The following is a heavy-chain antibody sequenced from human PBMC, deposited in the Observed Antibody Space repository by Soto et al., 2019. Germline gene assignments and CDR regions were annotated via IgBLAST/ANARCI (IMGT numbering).Heavy chain of an antibody. CDR1: GYTFTGYY. CDR3: ARGAYYDILSIAAYYYGMDV. J-gene: IGHJ6*02. D-gene: IGHD3-9*01. CDR2: INPNSGGT. V-gene: IGHV1-2*02. Sequence: RASVKVSCKASGYTFTGYYMHWVRQAPGQGLEWMGWINPNSGGTNYAQKFQGRVTMTRDTSISTAYMELSRLRSDDTAVYYCARGAYYDILSIAAYYYGMDVWGQGTTVIVSS.